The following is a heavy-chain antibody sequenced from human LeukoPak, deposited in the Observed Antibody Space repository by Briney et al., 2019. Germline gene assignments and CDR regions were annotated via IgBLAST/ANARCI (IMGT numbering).Heavy chain of an antibody. CDR3: AKDYYYSGSYLKTPYFDY. Sequence: QPGRSLRLSCAASGFTFDDYAMHWVRQAPGKGLEWVSGISWNSGSIGYADSVKGRFTISRDDAKNTVYLQMNSLRAEDTAVYYCAKDYYYSGSYLKTPYFDYWGQGTLVTVSS. V-gene: IGHV3-9*01. D-gene: IGHD1-26*01. CDR2: ISWNSGSI. J-gene: IGHJ4*02. CDR1: GFTFDDYA.